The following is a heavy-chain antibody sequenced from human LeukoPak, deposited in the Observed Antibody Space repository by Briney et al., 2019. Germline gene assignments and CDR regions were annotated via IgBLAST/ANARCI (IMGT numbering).Heavy chain of an antibody. CDR2: ISSDGNHI. CDR3: AKDRVVSGRFGEVAS. V-gene: IGHV3-21*01. J-gene: IGHJ5*02. CDR1: GFTFSDYS. D-gene: IGHD3-10*01. Sequence: GGSLRLSCAASGFTFSDYSMHWLRQAPGKGLEWVSFISSDGNHIYYADSVKGRFTISRDTAKNSLYLQMNNLRAEDTALYYCAKDRVVSGRFGEVASWGQGTLVIVSS.